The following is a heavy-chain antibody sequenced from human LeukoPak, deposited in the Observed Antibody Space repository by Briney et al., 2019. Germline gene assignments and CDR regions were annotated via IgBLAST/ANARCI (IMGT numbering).Heavy chain of an antibody. CDR3: ARGTDMTPITGYYPFVY. CDR1: GGPIQGYY. D-gene: IGHD5-24*01. J-gene: IGHJ4*02. CDR2: FSDSGRA. V-gene: IGHV4-59*12. Sequence: TSETLSLTCTVSGGPIQGYYWLRFRHPPGTGLGWIGGFSDSGRAYYNPSLESRVTISLGTSNNRFSLKVTSVTAADTAVYYCARGTDMTPITGYYPFVYWGQGTLVSVSS.